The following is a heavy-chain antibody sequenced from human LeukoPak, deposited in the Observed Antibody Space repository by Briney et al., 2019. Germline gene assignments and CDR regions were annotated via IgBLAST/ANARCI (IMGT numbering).Heavy chain of an antibody. CDR2: ISHSGST. Sequence: SETLSLTCAVYGGSFSGYYWSWIRQPPGKGLEWIGEISHSGSTNYNPSLKSRVTISVDTSKNQFSLKLSSVTAADTAVYYCARSPYDYVWGSYRYFWFDPWGQGTLVTVSS. V-gene: IGHV4-34*01. CDR1: GGSFSGYY. CDR3: ARSPYDYVWGSYRYFWFDP. D-gene: IGHD3-16*02. J-gene: IGHJ5*02.